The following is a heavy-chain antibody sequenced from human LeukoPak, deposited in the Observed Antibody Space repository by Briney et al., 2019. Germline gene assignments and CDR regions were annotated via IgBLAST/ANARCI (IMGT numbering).Heavy chain of an antibody. D-gene: IGHD3-22*01. CDR3: AHNSLKYYYDSSGYYVYYYYGVDV. CDR1: GFSLSTSGVG. Sequence: SGPTLVKPTQTLTLTCTFSGFSLSTSGVGVGWIRQPPGKALEWPALIYWNDDKRYSPSLKSRLTITKDTSKNQVVLTMTNMDPVDTATYYCAHNSLKYYYDSSGYYVYYYYGVDVWGQGTTVTVSS. J-gene: IGHJ6*02. CDR2: IYWNDDK. V-gene: IGHV2-5*01.